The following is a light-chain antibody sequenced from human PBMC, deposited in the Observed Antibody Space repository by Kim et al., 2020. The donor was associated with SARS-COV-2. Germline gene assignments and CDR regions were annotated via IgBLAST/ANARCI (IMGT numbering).Light chain of an antibody. CDR1: KLGDKY. J-gene: IGLJ2*01. V-gene: IGLV3-1*01. CDR3: QAWDSSTSHVV. Sequence: PGQTASINCSGDKLGDKYACWYQQKPGQSPVLVIYQDSKRPSGIPERFSGSNSGNTATLTISGTQAMDEADYYCQAWDSSTSHVVFGGGTQLTVL. CDR2: QDS.